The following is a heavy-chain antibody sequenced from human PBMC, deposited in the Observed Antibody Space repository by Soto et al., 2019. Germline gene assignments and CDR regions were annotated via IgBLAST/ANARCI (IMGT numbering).Heavy chain of an antibody. J-gene: IGHJ4*02. CDR2: IYWNDDK. Sequence: SGPTLVNPIQTLTLTCTFSGFSLSTSGVGVGWIRQPPGKALEWLALIYWNDDKRYSPSLKSRLTITKDTSKNQVVLTMTNMDPVDTATYYCAHSGIGPDYYDSSGYFGYWGQGTLVTVSS. D-gene: IGHD3-22*01. CDR3: AHSGIGPDYYDSSGYFGY. V-gene: IGHV2-5*01. CDR1: GFSLSTSGVG.